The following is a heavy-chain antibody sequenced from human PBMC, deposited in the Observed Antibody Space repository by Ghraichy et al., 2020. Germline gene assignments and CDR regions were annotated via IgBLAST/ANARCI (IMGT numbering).Heavy chain of an antibody. Sequence: GGSLRLSCAASGFTFSSYAMSWVRQAPGKGLEWVSAISGSGGSTYYADSVKGRFTISRDNSKNTLYLQMNSLRVEDTAVYYCAKDRSSGWYRDAFDIWGQGTMVTVSS. D-gene: IGHD6-19*01. CDR3: AKDRSSGWYRDAFDI. CDR2: ISGSGGST. V-gene: IGHV3-23*01. J-gene: IGHJ3*02. CDR1: GFTFSSYA.